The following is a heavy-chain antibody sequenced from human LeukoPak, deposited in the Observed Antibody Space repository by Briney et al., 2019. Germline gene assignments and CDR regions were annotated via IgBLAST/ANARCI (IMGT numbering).Heavy chain of an antibody. Sequence: GGSLRLSCAASGFTSSSYAMSWVRQAPGKGLEWVSAISGSGGSTYYADSVKGRFTISRDNSKNTLYLQMNSLRAEDTAVYYCAKDLKQQLVFPYFDYWGQGTLVTVSS. V-gene: IGHV3-23*01. CDR3: AKDLKQQLVFPYFDY. CDR2: ISGSGGST. CDR1: GFTSSSYA. D-gene: IGHD6-13*01. J-gene: IGHJ4*02.